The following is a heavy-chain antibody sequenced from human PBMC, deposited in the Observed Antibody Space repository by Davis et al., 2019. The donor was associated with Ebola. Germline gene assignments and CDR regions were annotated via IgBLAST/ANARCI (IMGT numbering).Heavy chain of an antibody. V-gene: IGHV4-4*02. CDR3: ARDYYDTSGYLWYFDL. Sequence: SETLSLTCAVSGGPISSSNWWSCVRQSPGKGLEWIGEFYHSGTTNYNPSLKSRVTISIDKFNNQFSLKLSSVTAADTAVYYCARDYYDTSGYLWYFDLWGRGILVTVSS. J-gene: IGHJ2*01. CDR1: GGPISSSNW. D-gene: IGHD3-22*01. CDR2: FYHSGTT.